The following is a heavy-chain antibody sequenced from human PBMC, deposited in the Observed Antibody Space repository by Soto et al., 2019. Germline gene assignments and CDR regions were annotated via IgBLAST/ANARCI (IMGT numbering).Heavy chain of an antibody. Sequence: QVQLQESGPGLVKPSQTLSLTCTVSGGSISSGGYYWSWIRQHPGKGLEWIGYIYYSGSTYYNPSLKSRVTISVDTSKNQFSLKLSSVTAADTAVYYCARMGGDYSYGPPFDYWGQGTLVTVSS. CDR1: GGSISSGGYY. CDR2: IYYSGST. V-gene: IGHV4-31*03. CDR3: ARMGGDYSYGPPFDY. J-gene: IGHJ4*02. D-gene: IGHD5-18*01.